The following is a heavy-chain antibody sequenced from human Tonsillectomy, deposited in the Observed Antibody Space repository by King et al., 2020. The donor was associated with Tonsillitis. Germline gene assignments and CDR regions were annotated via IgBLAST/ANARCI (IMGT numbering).Heavy chain of an antibody. V-gene: IGHV1-2*02. CDR3: ARDLREAYRSSSGIYYYGMAV. D-gene: IGHD6-6*01. CDR2: INPNSGGT. J-gene: IGHJ6*02. Sequence: VQLVESGAEVKEPGASVKVSCKASGYTFTGYYMHWVRQAPGQGLEWMGWINPNSGGTNYAQKFQGRVTMTRDTSFSTAYMELSMLRSDDTAVYYCARDLREAYRSSSGIYYYGMAVWGQGTTVTVSS. CDR1: GYTFTGYY.